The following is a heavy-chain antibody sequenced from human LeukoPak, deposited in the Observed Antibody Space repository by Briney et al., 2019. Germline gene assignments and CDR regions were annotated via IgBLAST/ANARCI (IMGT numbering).Heavy chain of an antibody. CDR1: KLIFSVYA. Sequence: GGSLPLSCALSKLIFSVYAMDCVRHAPGGGLEGGAAIGTSGCGTYYAPSVGARFTIHRDNPKETLYLQMDRQRAGDTAVYFCAKSPYYDSSGDAFEIWRQGTLVTVSS. D-gene: IGHD3-22*01. J-gene: IGHJ3*02. CDR2: IGTSGCGT. V-gene: IGHV3-23*01. CDR3: AKSPYYDSSGDAFEI.